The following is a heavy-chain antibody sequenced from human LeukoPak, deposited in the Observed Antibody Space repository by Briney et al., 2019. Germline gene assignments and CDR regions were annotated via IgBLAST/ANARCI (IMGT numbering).Heavy chain of an antibody. D-gene: IGHD5/OR15-5a*01. CDR2: VTGSGGTT. J-gene: IGHJ4*02. V-gene: IGHV3-23*01. Sequence: GGSLRLSCAASGFTFSTYAMSWVRQAPGKGLECVAAVTGSGGTTYYADSVKGRFTISRDTPQSTMNLQMNSLRVDDTAVNYCAQAQCLSHYCYWGPGTLVTVSS. CDR1: GFTFSTYA. CDR3: AQAQCLSHYCY.